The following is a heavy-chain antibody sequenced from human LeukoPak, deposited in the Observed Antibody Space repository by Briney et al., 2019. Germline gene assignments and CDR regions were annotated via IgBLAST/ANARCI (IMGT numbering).Heavy chain of an antibody. V-gene: IGHV3-30*03. J-gene: IGHJ4*02. CDR2: ISYDGSNK. CDR3: ARGLGGYTSSQAY. D-gene: IGHD6-13*01. Sequence: GGSLRLSCAASGFTFSNYWMSWVRQAPGKGLEWVAVISYDGSNKYYADSVKGRFTISRDNSKNTLYLQMNSLRAEDTAVYYCARGLGGYTSSQAYWGQGTLVTVSS. CDR1: GFTFSNYW.